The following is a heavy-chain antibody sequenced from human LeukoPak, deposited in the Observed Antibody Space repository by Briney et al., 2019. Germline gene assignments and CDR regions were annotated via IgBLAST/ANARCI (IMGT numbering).Heavy chain of an antibody. Sequence: GRSLRLSCAASGFTFSSYGMRWVRQAPGKGLEWVAVISYNGSNKYYADSVKGRFTISRDNSKNTLYLQMNSLRAEDTAVYYCARIISYSSGWYDKYFDYWGQGTLVTVSS. J-gene: IGHJ4*02. CDR3: ARIISYSSGWYDKYFDY. CDR1: GFTFSSYG. D-gene: IGHD6-19*01. V-gene: IGHV3-30*03. CDR2: ISYNGSNK.